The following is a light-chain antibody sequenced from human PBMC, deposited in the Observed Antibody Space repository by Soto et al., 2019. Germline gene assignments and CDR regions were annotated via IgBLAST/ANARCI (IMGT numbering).Light chain of an antibody. V-gene: IGKV3-20*01. CDR2: GAS. Sequence: EIVLTQSPGTLSLSPGERATLSCRASQSVSRSYLAWYQQKPGQGPRLLIYGASSRPTGIPDRFSGSGSGTDFTLTISRLEPEDFAVYYCQQYDSSTTFGQGTKVEIK. CDR3: QQYDSSTT. J-gene: IGKJ1*01. CDR1: QSVSRSY.